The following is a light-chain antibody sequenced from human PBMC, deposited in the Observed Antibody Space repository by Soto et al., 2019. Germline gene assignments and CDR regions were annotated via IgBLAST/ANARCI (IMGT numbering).Light chain of an antibody. J-gene: IGKJ1*01. V-gene: IGKV3-15*01. CDR1: QSVSSN. Sequence: IVMTQSPATLSVSPGERATLSCRASQSVSSNLAWYQQKPGQAPRLLIYGASTRATDIPARFSASGSGTEYTLTISSLQSEDFAVYYCQQYNNWPPWTFGQGTKVEIK. CDR2: GAS. CDR3: QQYNNWPPWT.